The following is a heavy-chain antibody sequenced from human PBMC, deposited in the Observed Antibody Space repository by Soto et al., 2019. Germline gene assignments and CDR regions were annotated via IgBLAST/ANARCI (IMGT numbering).Heavy chain of an antibody. V-gene: IGHV3-13*01. CDR1: GFTFSSYD. J-gene: IGHJ5*02. CDR2: IGTAGDT. CDR3: ARDRGPSNWFDP. Sequence: GGSLRLSCAASGFTFSSYDMHWVRQATGKGLEWVSAIGTAGDTYYPGSVKGRFTISRENAKNSLYLQMNSLRAEDTAVYYCARDRGPSNWFDPWGQGTLVTVSS.